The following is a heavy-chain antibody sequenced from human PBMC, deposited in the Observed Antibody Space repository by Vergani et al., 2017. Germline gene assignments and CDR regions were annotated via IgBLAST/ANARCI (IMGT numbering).Heavy chain of an antibody. CDR1: GFTFSSYA. CDR2: ISYDGSNK. Sequence: QVQLVESGGGVVQPGRSLRLSCAASGFTFSSYAMHWVRQAPGKGLEWVAVISYDGSNKYYADSVKCRFTISRDNSKNTLYLQMNSLRAEDTAVYYCARETDLGVDYWGQGTLVTVSS. CDR3: ARETDLGVDY. J-gene: IGHJ4*02. D-gene: IGHD3-16*01. V-gene: IGHV3-30*04.